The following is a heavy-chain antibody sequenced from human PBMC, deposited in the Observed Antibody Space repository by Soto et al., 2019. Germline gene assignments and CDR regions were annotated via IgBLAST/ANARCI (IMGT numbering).Heavy chain of an antibody. Sequence: VQLVQSGAEVKKPGSSVKVSCKASGGTFSTYPFIWVRQAPGQGLDWMGGIIPIFGTTDYGQRFQGRVTITAVDSTNTAYMELSSLRSDDTAVYYCARGLYCGGGCYSHFDYWGQGTLVTVSS. CDR3: ARGLYCGGGCYSHFDY. D-gene: IGHD2-21*02. J-gene: IGHJ4*02. CDR2: IIPIFGTT. CDR1: GGTFSTYP. V-gene: IGHV1-69*01.